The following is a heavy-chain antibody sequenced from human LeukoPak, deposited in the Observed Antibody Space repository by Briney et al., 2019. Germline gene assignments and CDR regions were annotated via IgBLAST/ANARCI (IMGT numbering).Heavy chain of an antibody. D-gene: IGHD2-15*01. J-gene: IGHJ4*02. Sequence: SETLSLTCAVSGGSISSSNWWSWVREPPGKGLEWIGETYHSGSTNYNPSLKSRVTISVDKSKNQFSLKLSSVTAADTAVYYCAAYCSGGSCYGGSIDYWGQGTLVTVSS. CDR1: GGSISSSNW. CDR3: AAYCSGGSCYGGSIDY. CDR2: TYHSGST. V-gene: IGHV4-4*02.